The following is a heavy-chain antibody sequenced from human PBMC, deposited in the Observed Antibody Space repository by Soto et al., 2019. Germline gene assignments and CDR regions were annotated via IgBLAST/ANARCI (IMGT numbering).Heavy chain of an antibody. Sequence: PGGSLRLSCAASGFTFSSYSLNWVRQAPGKGLEWVAVISYDGSNKYYADSVKGRFTISRDNSKNTLYLQMNSLRAEDTAVYYCARDGSGAMAYYYYYGMDVWGQGTTVTVSS. CDR2: ISYDGSNK. CDR3: ARDGSGAMAYYYYYGMDV. CDR1: GFTFSSYS. J-gene: IGHJ6*02. D-gene: IGHD1-26*01. V-gene: IGHV3-30*03.